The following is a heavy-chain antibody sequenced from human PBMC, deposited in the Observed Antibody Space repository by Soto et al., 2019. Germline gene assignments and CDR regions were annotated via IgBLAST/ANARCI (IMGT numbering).Heavy chain of an antibody. Sequence: GGSLRLSCAASGFTFDDYAMHWVRQAPGKGLEWVSGISWNSGSIGYADSVKGRFTISRDNAKNSLYLQMNSLRAEDTALYYCAKDSSSWYVNNFAYWGQGTLVTVSS. CDR2: ISWNSGSI. D-gene: IGHD6-13*01. V-gene: IGHV3-9*01. CDR1: GFTFDDYA. CDR3: AKDSSSWYVNNFAY. J-gene: IGHJ4*02.